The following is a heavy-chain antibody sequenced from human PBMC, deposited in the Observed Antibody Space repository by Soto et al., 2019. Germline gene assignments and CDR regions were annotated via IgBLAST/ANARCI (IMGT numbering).Heavy chain of an antibody. Sequence: SETLSLTCAVSGYSISSGYYWGWLRQPPGKGLEWIGSSYHGRSTYYNPSLNSRVTLSIDMTNNHVSLLLNSVTAADTAVYYCARVGPWVPYYYDSSPYTFENWFDPWGQGTLVTVSS. CDR2: SYHGRST. D-gene: IGHD3-22*01. CDR1: GYSISSGYY. V-gene: IGHV4-38-2*01. J-gene: IGHJ5*02. CDR3: ARVGPWVPYYYDSSPYTFENWFDP.